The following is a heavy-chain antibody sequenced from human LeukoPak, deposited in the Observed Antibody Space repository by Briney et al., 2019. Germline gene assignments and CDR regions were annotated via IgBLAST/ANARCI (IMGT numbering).Heavy chain of an antibody. CDR2: IYYSGST. CDR1: GGSISSSSYY. CDR3: ARHYRFGESHMDV. J-gene: IGHJ6*03. Sequence: PSETLSLTCTVSGGSISSSSYYWGWIRQPPGKGLEWIGSIYYSGSTNYNPSLKSRVTISVDTSKNQFSLKLSSVTAADTAVYYCARHYRFGESHMDVWGKGTTVTISS. D-gene: IGHD3-10*01. V-gene: IGHV4-39*07.